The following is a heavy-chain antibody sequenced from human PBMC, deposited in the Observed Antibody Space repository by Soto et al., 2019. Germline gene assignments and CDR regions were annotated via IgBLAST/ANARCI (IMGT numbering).Heavy chain of an antibody. CDR3: AREVGEEYSSSSRGFYFDY. Sequence: SETLSLTCTVSGGSISSGDYYWSWIRQPPGKGLEWIGYIYYSGSTYYNPSLKSRVTISVDTSKNQFSLKLSSVTAADTAVYYCAREVGEEYSSSSRGFYFDYWGQGTLVTVYS. CDR1: GGSISSGDYY. CDR2: IYYSGST. D-gene: IGHD6-6*01. V-gene: IGHV4-30-4*01. J-gene: IGHJ4*02.